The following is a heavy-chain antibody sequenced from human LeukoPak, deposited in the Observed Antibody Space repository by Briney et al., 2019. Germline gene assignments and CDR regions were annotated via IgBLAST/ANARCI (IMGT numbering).Heavy chain of an antibody. CDR3: AKDSLRYSAEDSFYI. J-gene: IGHJ3*02. CDR2: IVGSGSST. D-gene: IGHD1-1*01. V-gene: IGHV3-23*01. CDR1: GFTFSSYA. Sequence: GGPLRLSCAASGFTFSSYAMSWVRQAPGKRVEWVSAIVGSGSSTKYPDSVKGRFTISRDNSKNTLYPQMNSLRAQDTAVYYCAKDSLRYSAEDSFYIWGQGTTGTVSS.